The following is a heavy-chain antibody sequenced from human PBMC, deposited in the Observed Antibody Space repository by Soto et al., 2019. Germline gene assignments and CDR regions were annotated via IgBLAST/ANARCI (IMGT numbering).Heavy chain of an antibody. J-gene: IGHJ4*02. CDR2: IIPIVGTA. D-gene: IGHD4-4*01. CDR3: ARGAGYRPWRFAY. Sequence: QVQLVQSGAEVKKPGSSVKVSCKASGGTFSSYAISWVRQAPGQGLEWMGGIIPIVGTANYAQKFQGRVTVPADESTSTSHMELSSLRSEDTAVYYCARGAGYRPWRFAYWGQGTLVTVSS. CDR1: GGTFSSYA. V-gene: IGHV1-69*12.